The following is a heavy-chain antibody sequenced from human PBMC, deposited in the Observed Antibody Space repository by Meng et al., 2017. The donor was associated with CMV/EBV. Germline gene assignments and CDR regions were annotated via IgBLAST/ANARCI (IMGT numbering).Heavy chain of an antibody. CDR1: GGSISSYY. CDR2: IYYSGST. J-gene: IGHJ5*02. CDR3: ARDSRFGLDP. D-gene: IGHD3-10*02. Sequence: QRQESGPGLVRPSATLSLTCTVSGGSISSYYWSWIRQPPGKGLEWIGYIYYSGSTNYNPSLKSRVTISVDTSKNQFSLKLSSVTAADTAVYYCARDSRFGLDPWGQGTLVTVSS. V-gene: IGHV4-59*01.